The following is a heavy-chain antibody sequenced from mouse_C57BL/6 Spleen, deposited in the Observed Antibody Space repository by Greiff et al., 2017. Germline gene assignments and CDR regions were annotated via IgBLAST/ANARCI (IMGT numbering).Heavy chain of an antibody. CDR2: INPSNGGP. CDR3: ARSPAYYSNYWFAY. J-gene: IGHJ3*01. V-gene: IGHV1-53*01. D-gene: IGHD2-5*01. Sequence: QVQLQQPGTELVKPGASVKLSCKASGYTFTSYWMHWVKQRPGQGLEWIGNINPSNGGPNYNEKFKSKAPMTVDKSSSTAYLQLSCLTSEASAVDYCARSPAYYSNYWFAYWGQGTLVTVSA. CDR1: GYTFTSYW.